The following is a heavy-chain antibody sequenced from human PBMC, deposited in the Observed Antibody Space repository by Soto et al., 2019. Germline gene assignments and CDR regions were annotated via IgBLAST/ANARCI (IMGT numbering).Heavy chain of an antibody. J-gene: IGHJ6*02. CDR1: GFTFSSYW. V-gene: IGHV3-7*01. CDR2: IKQDGSEK. Sequence: GGSLRLSCGASGFTFSSYWMSWVRQAPGKGLEWVASIKQDGSEKYYVDSVKGRFTISRDNAKNSLYLQMNSLRVEDTAVYYCARDQKWDYWKYGYYYGMDVWRQGTTVTVSS. CDR3: ARDQKWDYWKYGYYYGMDV. D-gene: IGHD1-7*01.